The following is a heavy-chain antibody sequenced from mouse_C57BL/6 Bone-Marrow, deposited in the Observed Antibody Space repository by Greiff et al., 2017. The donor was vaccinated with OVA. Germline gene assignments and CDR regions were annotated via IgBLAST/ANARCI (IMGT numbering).Heavy chain of an antibody. CDR1: FFSLSTFVMG. V-gene: IGHV8-8*01. J-gene: IGHJ3*01. CDR3: ARIGDWFAY. CDR2: IWWDDDK. Sequence: QVTLKVSGPGILQPSQTLSLTCAIPFFSLSTFVMGVGWIRQPSGKGLEWLAHIWWDDDKYYNPALKSRLTISKDTSKNQVFLKIANVDTADTATYYCARIGDWFAYWGQGTLVTVSA.